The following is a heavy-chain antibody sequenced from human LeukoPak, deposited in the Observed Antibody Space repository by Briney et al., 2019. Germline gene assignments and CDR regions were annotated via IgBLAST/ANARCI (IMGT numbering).Heavy chain of an antibody. CDR2: IWYDGSNK. CDR1: GFTFSSYG. J-gene: IGHJ4*02. CDR3: ARFDYGGNLGFDY. V-gene: IGHV3-33*01. D-gene: IGHD4-23*01. Sequence: PGGSLRLSCAASGFTFSSYGVHWVRQAPGKGLEWVAVIWYDGSNKYYADSVKGRFTISRDNSKNTLYLQMNSLRAEDTAVYYCARFDYGGNLGFDYWGQGTLVTVSS.